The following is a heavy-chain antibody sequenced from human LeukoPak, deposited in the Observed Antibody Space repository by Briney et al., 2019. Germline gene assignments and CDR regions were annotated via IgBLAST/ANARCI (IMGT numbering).Heavy chain of an antibody. Sequence: KASETLSLTCTVSGGSISSYYWSWIRQPPGKGLEWIGYIYYSGSTNYNPSLKRRVPISVETSKNQFSLKLSSVTAADTAVYYCARVTGYMIEDYFDYWGQGTLVTVSS. V-gene: IGHV4-59*13. CDR2: IYYSGST. CDR1: GGSISSYY. CDR3: ARVTGYMIEDYFDY. D-gene: IGHD3-22*01. J-gene: IGHJ4*02.